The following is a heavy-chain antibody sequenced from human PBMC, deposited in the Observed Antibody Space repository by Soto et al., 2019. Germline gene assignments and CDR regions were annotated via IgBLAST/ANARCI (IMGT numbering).Heavy chain of an antibody. CDR1: AFTFSGHV. V-gene: IGHV3-33*08. Sequence: GGSLRLSCAASAFTFSGHVMSWVRQAPGKGLEWVAGISYDGSNKYYADSVKGRFTISRDNSKNTLYLQMNSLRAEDTAVYYCARDEGGYSGYDPYYYGMDVWGQGTTVTVSS. CDR2: ISYDGSNK. CDR3: ARDEGGYSGYDPYYYGMDV. J-gene: IGHJ6*02. D-gene: IGHD5-12*01.